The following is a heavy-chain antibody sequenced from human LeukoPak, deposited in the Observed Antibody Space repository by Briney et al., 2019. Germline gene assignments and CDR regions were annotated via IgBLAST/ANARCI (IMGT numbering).Heavy chain of an antibody. J-gene: IGHJ4*02. CDR1: GFTFSDYS. Sequence: GGSLRLSCAASGFTFSDYSMNWVRQAPGKGLEWISYIGIDSGNTNYADSVKGRFTISGVKAKNSLYLQMNSLRVEDTAVYYCARDYKYAFDNWGQGTLVTVSS. V-gene: IGHV3-48*01. CDR2: IGIDSGNT. CDR3: ARDYKYAFDN. D-gene: IGHD5-24*01.